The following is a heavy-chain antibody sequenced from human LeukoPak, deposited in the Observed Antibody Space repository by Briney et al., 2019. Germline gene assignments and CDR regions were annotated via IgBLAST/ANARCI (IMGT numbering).Heavy chain of an antibody. J-gene: IGHJ3*02. CDR3: AKDASMTTILLGAFDI. CDR1: GFTFTSYG. Sequence: GGSLRLSCAASGFTFTSYGMHWVRQAPGKGLGWVAAIWYDGSNKYYADSVKGRFTISRDNSKNTLYLQMNSLRAEDTAVYYCAKDASMTTILLGAFDIWGQGTMVTVSS. D-gene: IGHD4-17*01. CDR2: IWYDGSNK. V-gene: IGHV3-33*06.